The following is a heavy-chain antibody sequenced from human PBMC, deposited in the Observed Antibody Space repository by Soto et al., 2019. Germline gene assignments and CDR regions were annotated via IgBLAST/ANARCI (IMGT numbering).Heavy chain of an antibody. D-gene: IGHD2-15*01. J-gene: IGHJ5*02. CDR2: ISYDGSNK. V-gene: IGHV3-30*18. Sequence: GGSLRLSCAASGFTFSSYGMHWVRQAPGKGLEWVAVISYDGSNKYYADSVKGRFTISRDNSKNTLYLQMNSLRAEDTAVYYCAKLLVPWGQGTLVTVLL. CDR3: AKLLVP. CDR1: GFTFSSYG.